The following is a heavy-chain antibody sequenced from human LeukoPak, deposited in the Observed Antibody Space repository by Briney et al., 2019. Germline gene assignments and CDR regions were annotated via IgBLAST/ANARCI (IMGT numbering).Heavy chain of an antibody. CDR1: GFPFSDRY. J-gene: IGHJ5*02. V-gene: IGHV3-11*04. D-gene: IGHD6-19*01. Sequence: PGGSLRLSCAAAGFPFSDRYMSWIRQAPGKGMEWVAYISPNGDNIHYADSVKGRFTISRDNAKNSLFLQLTSLRAEDTAVYYCARASSGWYNWFDPWGQGTLVTVSS. CDR3: ARASSGWYNWFDP. CDR2: ISPNGDNI.